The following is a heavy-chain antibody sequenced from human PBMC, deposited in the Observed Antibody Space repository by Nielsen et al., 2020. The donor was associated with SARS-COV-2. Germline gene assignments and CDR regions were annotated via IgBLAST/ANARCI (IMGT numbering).Heavy chain of an antibody. Sequence: SGPTLVKPTQTLTLTCTFSGFSLSTTGVGLAWIRQPPGKALEWLALIYWDDDKRYSPSLKSRLTITKDTSKNQVVLTMTNMDPVDTATYYCAHTFADGDYDYWGQGTLVTVSS. D-gene: IGHD4-17*01. J-gene: IGHJ4*02. V-gene: IGHV2-5*02. CDR2: IYWDDDK. CDR3: AHTFADGDYDY. CDR1: GFSLSTTGVG.